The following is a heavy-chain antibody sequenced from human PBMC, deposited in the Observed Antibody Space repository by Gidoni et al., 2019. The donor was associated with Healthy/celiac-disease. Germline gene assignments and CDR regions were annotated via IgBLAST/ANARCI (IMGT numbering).Heavy chain of an antibody. CDR1: GSTFTGYY. CDR2: INPNSGGT. CDR3: ARTPRASGWPPYLDY. J-gene: IGHJ4*02. D-gene: IGHD6-19*01. Sequence: QVQLVQSGDEVKKPGASVKVSCKASGSTFTGYYMHWVRQAPGQGLAWMGWINPNSGGTNYAQKFQGRVTMTRDTSISTAYMELSRLRSDDTAVYYCARTPRASGWPPYLDYWGQGTLVTVSS. V-gene: IGHV1-2*02.